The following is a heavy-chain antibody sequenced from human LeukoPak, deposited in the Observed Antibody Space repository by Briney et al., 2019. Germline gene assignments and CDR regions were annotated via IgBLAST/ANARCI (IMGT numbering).Heavy chain of an antibody. V-gene: IGHV4-4*07. J-gene: IGHJ3*02. CDR3: ARERTRPRPAVAGTGGDAFDI. CDR2: IYTSGST. CDR1: GGSISSYY. D-gene: IGHD6-19*01. Sequence: PSETLSLTCTVSGGSISSYYWSWIRQPPGKGLEWIGRIYTSGSTNYNPSLKSRVTISVDKSKNQFSLKLSSVTAADTAVYYCARERTRPRPAVAGTGGDAFDIWGQGTMVTVSS.